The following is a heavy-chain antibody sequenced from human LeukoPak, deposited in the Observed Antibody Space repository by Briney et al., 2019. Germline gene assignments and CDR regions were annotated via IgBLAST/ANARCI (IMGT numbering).Heavy chain of an antibody. CDR3: ARYRRYYGSGSYTGFDP. D-gene: IGHD3-10*01. V-gene: IGHV4-59*01. CDR2: IYYSGST. Sequence: SETLSLTCTVSGGSISSYYWSWIRQPPGKGLEWIGYIYYSGSTNYSPSLKSRVTISVDTSKNQFSLKLSSVTAADTAVYYCARYRRYYGSGSYTGFDPWGQGTLVTVSS. CDR1: GGSISSYY. J-gene: IGHJ5*02.